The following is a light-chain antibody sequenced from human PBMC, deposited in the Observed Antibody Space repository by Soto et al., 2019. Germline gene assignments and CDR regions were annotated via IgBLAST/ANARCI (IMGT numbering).Light chain of an antibody. CDR3: AAWDDSLSGGV. J-gene: IGLJ3*02. Sequence: QPVLTQPPSASGTPGQRVTISCSGSSSNIGSNYVYWYQQLPGTAPKLLIYRNNQLPSGVPDRFSGSKSGTSASLAISGLRSEDEADYYCAAWDDSLSGGVFGGGTKLNVL. CDR1: SSNIGSNY. V-gene: IGLV1-47*01. CDR2: RNN.